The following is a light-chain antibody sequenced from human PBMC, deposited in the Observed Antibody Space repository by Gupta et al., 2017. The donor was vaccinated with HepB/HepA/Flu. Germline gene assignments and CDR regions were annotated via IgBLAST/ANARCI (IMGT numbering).Light chain of an antibody. Sequence: QTVVTQEPSFSVSPGGTVTLTCGLNSGSFSTSYYPSWYQLTPGQPPRTLIYNTNTRSFGVPDRFSGSILWTKAALTNAGAQAHDESDYCCVLYMGSGIWVFGGGNKRTVL. V-gene: IGLV8-61*01. J-gene: IGLJ3*02. CDR2: NTN. CDR1: SGSFSTSYY. CDR3: VLYMGSGIWV.